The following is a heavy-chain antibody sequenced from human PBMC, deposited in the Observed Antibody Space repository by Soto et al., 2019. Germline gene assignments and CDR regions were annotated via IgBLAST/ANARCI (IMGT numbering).Heavy chain of an antibody. Sequence: RGESLKISCKGSGYSFTSYWIGWVRQMPGKGLEWMGIIYPGDSDTRYSPSFQGQVTISADKSISTAYLQWSSLKASDTAMYYCARQDIVVVPAAMGGGYYYYYGMDVWGQGTTVTVSS. CDR1: GYSFTSYW. CDR2: IYPGDSDT. V-gene: IGHV5-51*01. J-gene: IGHJ6*02. CDR3: ARQDIVVVPAAMGGGYYYYYGMDV. D-gene: IGHD2-2*01.